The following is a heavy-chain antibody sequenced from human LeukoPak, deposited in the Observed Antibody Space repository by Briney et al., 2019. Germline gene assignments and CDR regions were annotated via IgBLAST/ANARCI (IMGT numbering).Heavy chain of an antibody. J-gene: IGHJ4*02. CDR3: ARTGSGSYYGPFDY. V-gene: IGHV3-11*01. CDR2: ISGGGSTI. D-gene: IGHD1-26*01. Sequence: PGGSLRLSCAASGFTFSDYYMNWVRQAPGKGLEWVSYISGGGSTIYYADSVKGRFTISRDNAKNSLYLQMNSLRAEDTAVYYCARTGSGSYYGPFDYWGQGTLVTVSS. CDR1: GFTFSDYY.